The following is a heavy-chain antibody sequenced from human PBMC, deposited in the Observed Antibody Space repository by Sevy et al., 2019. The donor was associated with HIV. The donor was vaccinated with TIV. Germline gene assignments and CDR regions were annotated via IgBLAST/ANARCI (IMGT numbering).Heavy chain of an antibody. CDR3: AKSTASYSGDYDY. J-gene: IGHJ4*02. D-gene: IGHD4-17*01. V-gene: IGHV3-23*01. CDR2: ISGSGVGT. CDR1: GFTFSSYA. Sequence: GGSLRLSCAASGFTFSSYAMSWVRQTPGKGLEWVSTISGSGVGTNYADSVKGRFTISRNNSKNTRYLQMNSLRAEESAVYYCAKSTASYSGDYDYWGQGTLVTVSS.